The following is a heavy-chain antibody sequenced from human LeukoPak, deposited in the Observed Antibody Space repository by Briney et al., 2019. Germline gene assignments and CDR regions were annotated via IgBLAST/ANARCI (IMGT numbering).Heavy chain of an antibody. D-gene: IGHD3-3*01. Sequence: SETLSLTCTVSGGSISSGGYYWSWIRQHPGKGLEWIGYIYYSRSTYYNPSLKSRVTISVDTSKNQFSLKLSSVTAADTAVYYCASQYYDFWSGYYDYWGQGTLVTVSS. J-gene: IGHJ4*02. CDR3: ASQYYDFWSGYYDY. V-gene: IGHV4-31*03. CDR2: IYYSRST. CDR1: GGSISSGGYY.